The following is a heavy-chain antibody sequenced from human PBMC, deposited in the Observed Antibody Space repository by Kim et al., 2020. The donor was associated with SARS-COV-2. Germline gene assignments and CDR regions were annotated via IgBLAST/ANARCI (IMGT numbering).Heavy chain of an antibody. V-gene: IGHV1-69*04. J-gene: IGHJ4*02. CDR3: AIGGTGYAPYYFDY. CDR1: GGTFSSYA. D-gene: IGHD2-2*01. CDR2: IIPILGIA. Sequence: SVKVSCKASGGTFSSYAISWVRQAPGQGLEWMGRIIPILGIANYAQKFQGRVTITADKSTSTAYMELSSLRSEDTDVYYCAIGGTGYAPYYFDYWGQGTLVTVSS.